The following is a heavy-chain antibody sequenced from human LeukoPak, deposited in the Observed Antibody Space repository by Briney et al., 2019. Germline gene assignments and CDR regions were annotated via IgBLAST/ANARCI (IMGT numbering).Heavy chain of an antibody. CDR3: AKDGYYDDSRAYYYYGMDV. D-gene: IGHD3-22*01. J-gene: IGHJ6*02. Sequence: GGSLRLSCAASGFTFSDYYMTWVRQAPGKGLEWVSAISGSGGSTYYADSVKGRFTISRDNPKNTLYLQMNSLRAEDTAVYYCAKDGYYDDSRAYYYYGMDVWGQGTTVTVSS. CDR2: ISGSGGST. CDR1: GFTFSDYY. V-gene: IGHV3-23*01.